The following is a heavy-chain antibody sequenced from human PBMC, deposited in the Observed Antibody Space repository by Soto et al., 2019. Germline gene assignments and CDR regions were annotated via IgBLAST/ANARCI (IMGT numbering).Heavy chain of an antibody. Sequence: QVHLQQWGAGLLKPSETLSLTCAVYGESFIGYYWTWIRQPPGKGLEWIGEINHRGYTNYNPSLKSRVTISIDTSKNQFSLKLTSVTAADTSVYCCARTDIVTTNWFDPWGRGTLVTVSS. CDR2: INHRGYT. J-gene: IGHJ5*02. CDR1: GESFIGYY. CDR3: ARTDIVTTNWFDP. D-gene: IGHD5-12*01. V-gene: IGHV4-34*02.